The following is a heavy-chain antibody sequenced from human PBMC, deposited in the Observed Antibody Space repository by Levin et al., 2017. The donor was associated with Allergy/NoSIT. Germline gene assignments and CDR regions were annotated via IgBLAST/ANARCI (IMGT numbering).Heavy chain of an antibody. CDR1: GGSFSGYY. J-gene: IGHJ5*02. V-gene: IGHV4-34*01. CDR2: INHSGST. Sequence: PSETLSLTCAVYGGSFSGYYWSWIRQPPGKGLEWIGEINHSGSTNYNPSLKSRVTISVDTSKNQFSLKLSSVTAADAAVYYCARARCSSTSCRRRNWFDPWGQGTLVTVSS. D-gene: IGHD2-2*01. CDR3: ARARCSSTSCRRRNWFDP.